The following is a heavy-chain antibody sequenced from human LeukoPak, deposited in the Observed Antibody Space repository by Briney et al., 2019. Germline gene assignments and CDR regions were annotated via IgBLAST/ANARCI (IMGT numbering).Heavy chain of an antibody. V-gene: IGHV3-30*18. D-gene: IGHD3-10*01. Sequence: GGSLRLSCAASGFTFSSCGMHWVRQAPGKGLEWVAVISYDGSNKYYADSVKGRSTISRDNSKNTLYLQMNSLRAEDTAVYYCAKDLWGSGSYTDYWGQGTLVTVSS. J-gene: IGHJ4*02. CDR3: AKDLWGSGSYTDY. CDR2: ISYDGSNK. CDR1: GFTFSSCG.